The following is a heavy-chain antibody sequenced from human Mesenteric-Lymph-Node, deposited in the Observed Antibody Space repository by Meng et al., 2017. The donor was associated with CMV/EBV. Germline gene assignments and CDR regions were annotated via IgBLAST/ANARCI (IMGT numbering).Heavy chain of an antibody. V-gene: IGHV4-34*01. Sequence: QGRLATGGACLFQLSGTLSRTFAVYCGSFSGFYWRWIRQPPGKGLEWIGEINHSGSTNYNPSLKSRVTISVDTSKNQFSLKLSSVTAADTAVYYCARHQRWLKSEGGFNYWGQGTLVTVSS. D-gene: IGHD4-23*01. J-gene: IGHJ4*02. CDR3: ARHQRWLKSEGGFNY. CDR2: INHSGST. CDR1: CGSFSGFY.